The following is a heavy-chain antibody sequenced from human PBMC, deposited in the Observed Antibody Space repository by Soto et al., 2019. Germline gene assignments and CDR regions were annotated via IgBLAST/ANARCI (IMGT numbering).Heavy chain of an antibody. D-gene: IGHD3-16*01. J-gene: IGHJ4*02. Sequence: QVRLQESGPGLVEPSGTLSLTCAVSDGSIFTDDWWTWVRQTPGKGPEWIGEIHQVLGTNYNPSLRSRVTISMDKSKNQFPLELPSVTAADTAVYYCANWGGLNFPRLYWGPGTLVTVSS. CDR3: ANWGGLNFPRLY. V-gene: IGHV4-4*02. CDR2: IHQVLGT. CDR1: DGSIFTDDW.